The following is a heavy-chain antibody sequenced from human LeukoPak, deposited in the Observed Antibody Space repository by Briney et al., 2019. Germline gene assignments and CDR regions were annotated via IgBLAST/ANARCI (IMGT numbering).Heavy chain of an antibody. Sequence: ASVKVSCKASGYTFTSYGISWVRQAPGQGLEWMGWISAYNGNTNYAQKLQGRVTMTTDTSTSTAYMELRSLRSDDTAVYYCARDLSVLLWFGDPGYWGQGTLVTVSS. CDR3: ARDLSVLLWFGDPGY. CDR1: GYTFTSYG. CDR2: ISAYNGNT. V-gene: IGHV1-18*04. D-gene: IGHD3-10*01. J-gene: IGHJ4*02.